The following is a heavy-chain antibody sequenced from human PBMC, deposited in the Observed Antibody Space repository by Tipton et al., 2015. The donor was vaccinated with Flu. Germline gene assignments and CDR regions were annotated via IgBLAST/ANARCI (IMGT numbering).Heavy chain of an antibody. CDR2: ISGSGGST. D-gene: IGHD1-26*01. V-gene: IGHV3-23*01. J-gene: IGHJ4*02. CDR3: AKEVSEWELLGYFDY. Sequence: SLRLSCAASGFTFSSYAMSWARQAPGKGLEWVSAISGSGGSTYYAGSVKGRFTISRDNSKNTLYLQMNSLRAEDTAVYYCAKEVSEWELLGYFDYWGQGTLVTVSS. CDR1: GFTFSSYA.